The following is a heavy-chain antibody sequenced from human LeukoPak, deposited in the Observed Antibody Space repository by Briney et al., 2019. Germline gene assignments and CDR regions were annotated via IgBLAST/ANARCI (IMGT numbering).Heavy chain of an antibody. CDR3: AKSIAAACDY. V-gene: IGHV3-30*18. J-gene: IGHJ4*02. D-gene: IGHD6-13*01. CDR2: ISYDGSNK. CDR1: GFTFSSYG. Sequence: PGGSLRLSCAASGFTFSSYGMHWVRQAPGKGLEWVAVISYDGSNKYYADSVKGRITISRDNSKNTLYLQMNSLRAEDTAVYYCAKSIAAACDYWGQGTLVTVSS.